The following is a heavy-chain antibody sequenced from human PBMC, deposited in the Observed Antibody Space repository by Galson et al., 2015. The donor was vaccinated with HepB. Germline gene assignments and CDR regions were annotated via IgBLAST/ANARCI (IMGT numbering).Heavy chain of an antibody. CDR2: ISGYNSNA. J-gene: IGHJ6*03. D-gene: IGHD6-13*01. CDR3: ARSRAVRGYYYMDV. CDR1: GYSFDNYA. V-gene: IGHV1-18*01. Sequence: SVKVSCKASGYSFDNYAISWVRQAPGQGLEWMGWISGYNSNANYAQSLQGRVTMTTNTSTTTAYMELRSLRPDDTAVYYCARSRAVRGYYYMDVWGEGTTVTVSS.